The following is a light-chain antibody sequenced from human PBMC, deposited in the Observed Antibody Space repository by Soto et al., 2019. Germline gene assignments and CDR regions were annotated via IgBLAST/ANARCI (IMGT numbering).Light chain of an antibody. V-gene: IGKV3-20*01. CDR3: PQYGSSPRT. J-gene: IGKJ1*01. Sequence: EIVLTQSPGTLSLSPGERATLSCRASQSVSSSYLAWYQQKPGQAPRLLIYGASSRATGIPDRFSGSGSGTDFTLTISRLEPEDFAVYYCPQYGSSPRTFAQGTKV. CDR1: QSVSSSY. CDR2: GAS.